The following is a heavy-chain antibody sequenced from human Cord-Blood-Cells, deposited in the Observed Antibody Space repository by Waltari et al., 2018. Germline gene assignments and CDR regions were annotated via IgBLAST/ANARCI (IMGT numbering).Heavy chain of an antibody. V-gene: IGHV1-2*02. CDR1: GYTFTGYY. CDR3: ARNPIRYCSGGSCYFDY. Sequence: QVQLVQSGAEVKKPGASVKVSCKASGYTFTGYYMHWVRQAPGQGLEWMGWINPNRGGTNYAQKFQGRVTMTRDTSISTAYMELSRLRSDDTAVYYCARNPIRYCSGGSCYFDYWGQGTLVTVSS. D-gene: IGHD2-15*01. J-gene: IGHJ4*02. CDR2: INPNRGGT.